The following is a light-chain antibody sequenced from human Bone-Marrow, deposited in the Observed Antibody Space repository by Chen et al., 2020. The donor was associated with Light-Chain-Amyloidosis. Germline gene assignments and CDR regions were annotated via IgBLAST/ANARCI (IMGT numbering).Light chain of an antibody. CDR3: QQYGTSPLT. Sequence: EIVLTQSPGTLSLSPGEGANLSCRASQTISSNYLTWYQQKFGQAPRLLIYGSSNRATGIPFTFTGSECGTDIPLTINRLEPEDIAMYYFQQYGTSPLTFGGATTVVI. J-gene: IGKJ4*01. CDR2: GSS. V-gene: IGKV3-20*01. CDR1: QTISSNY.